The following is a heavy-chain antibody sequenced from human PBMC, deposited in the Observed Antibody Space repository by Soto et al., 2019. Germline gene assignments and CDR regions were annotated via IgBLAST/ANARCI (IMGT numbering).Heavy chain of an antibody. V-gene: IGHV1-3*01. CDR1: GYTFTSYA. D-gene: IGHD2-2*01. CDR2: INAGNGNT. Sequence: QVQLVQSGAEVKKPGASVKVSCKASGYTFTSYAMHWVRQAPGQRLEWMGWINAGNGNTKYSQKFQGRVTITRDTCASTAYMELSSLRSEDTAVYYCAREGRYCSSTSGRYGMDVWGQGTTVTVSS. CDR3: AREGRYCSSTSGRYGMDV. J-gene: IGHJ6*02.